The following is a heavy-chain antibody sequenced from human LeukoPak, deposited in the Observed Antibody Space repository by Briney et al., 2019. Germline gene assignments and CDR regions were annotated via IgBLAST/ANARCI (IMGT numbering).Heavy chain of an antibody. V-gene: IGHV3-7*01. CDR2: IKQDGSEK. CDR1: GFTFSGYW. D-gene: IGHD6-13*01. CDR3: VREYRQQLALDY. J-gene: IGHJ4*02. Sequence: GGSLRLSCAASGFTFSGYWMSWARQAPGKGLEGVANIKQDGSEKNYMDSVKGRFTISRDNAKNSLYPQMDSLRVEDTAVYYCVREYRQQLALDYWGQGTLVTVSS.